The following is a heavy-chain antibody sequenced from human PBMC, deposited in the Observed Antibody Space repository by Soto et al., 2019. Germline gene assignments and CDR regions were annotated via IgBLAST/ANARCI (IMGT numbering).Heavy chain of an antibody. Sequence: QVQLVQSGAEVKKPGSSVKVACKASGGTFSTYGISWVRQAPGQGLEWMGGIIPIFGKSSYAQKFQERVTITAYESTSPAYMELSSLRSEDTAVYYCARDRDVGASMEVYWFDPWGQGTLVTVSS. D-gene: IGHD1-26*01. CDR3: ARDRDVGASMEVYWFDP. V-gene: IGHV1-69*01. CDR1: GGTFSTYG. CDR2: IIPIFGKS. J-gene: IGHJ5*02.